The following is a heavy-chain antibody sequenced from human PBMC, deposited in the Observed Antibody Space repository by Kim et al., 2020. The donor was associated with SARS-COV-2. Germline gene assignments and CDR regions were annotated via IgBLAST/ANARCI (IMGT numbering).Heavy chain of an antibody. V-gene: IGHV1-69*13. Sequence: SVKVSCKASGGTFSSYAISWVRQAPGQGLEWMGGIIPIFGTANYAQKFQGRVTITADESTSTAYMELSSLRSEDTAVYYCAMAFLARGVMPNYYYYGMDVWGQGTTVTVSS. CDR2: IIPIFGTA. CDR1: GGTFSSYA. D-gene: IGHD3-16*01. CDR3: AMAFLARGVMPNYYYYGMDV. J-gene: IGHJ6*02.